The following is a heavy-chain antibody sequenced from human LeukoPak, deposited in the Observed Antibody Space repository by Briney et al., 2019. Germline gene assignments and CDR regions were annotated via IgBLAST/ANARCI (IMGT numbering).Heavy chain of an antibody. CDR1: GGSISSGDYY. Sequence: PSETLSLTCTVSGGSISSGDYYWSWIRQPPGKGLEWIGYIYYSGSTYYNPSLKSRVTISVDTSKNQFSLKLSSVTAADTAVYYCARVPESYCSSTSCSYIFDYWGQGTLVTVSS. CDR3: ARVPESYCSSTSCSYIFDY. V-gene: IGHV4-30-4*01. CDR2: IYYSGST. D-gene: IGHD2-2*01. J-gene: IGHJ4*02.